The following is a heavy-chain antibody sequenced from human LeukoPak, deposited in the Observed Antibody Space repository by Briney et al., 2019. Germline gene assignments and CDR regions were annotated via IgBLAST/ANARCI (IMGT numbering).Heavy chain of an antibody. D-gene: IGHD3-10*01. V-gene: IGHV3-48*03. CDR2: ISNSGATI. CDR3: ARTGTPHPLPNFDY. CDR1: GFTFSYYE. J-gene: IGHJ4*02. Sequence: GGSLRLSCAASGFTFSYYEMNWVRQAPGKGLEWVSYISNSGATIYYADSVKGRFTISRDNAKNSLYLQMNSLRAEDTAVYYCARTGTPHPLPNFDYWGQGTLVTVSS.